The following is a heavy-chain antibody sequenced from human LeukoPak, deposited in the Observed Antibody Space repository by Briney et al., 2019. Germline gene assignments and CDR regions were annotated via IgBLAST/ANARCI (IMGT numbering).Heavy chain of an antibody. CDR2: ISTYNGDT. Sequence: GASVKVSCKASGYTFTSYGISWVRQAPGQGLEWMGWISTYNGDTKYAQKFQGRVTMTTDTSTTTAYMELRSLRSDDTAVYYCARGRDGYNYDFWGQGTLVTVSS. V-gene: IGHV1-18*01. D-gene: IGHD5-24*01. J-gene: IGHJ4*02. CDR3: ARGRDGYNYDF. CDR1: GYTFTSYG.